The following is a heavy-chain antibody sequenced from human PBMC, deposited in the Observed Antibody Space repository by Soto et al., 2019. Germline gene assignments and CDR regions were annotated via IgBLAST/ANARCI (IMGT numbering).Heavy chain of an antibody. J-gene: IGHJ4*02. CDR1: GGSISGSY. D-gene: IGHD6-19*01. Sequence: QVQLQESGPGLVKPSETLSLTCSVSGGSISGSYWSWIRQSPGKGLEWLGYVYYTGSTNYSPSLRSRVSISLDTCKNELSLRLSSVTAADTAVYFCARSVAVPGAHIDYWGQGTQVTVSS. V-gene: IGHV4-59*01. CDR2: VYYTGST. CDR3: ARSVAVPGAHIDY.